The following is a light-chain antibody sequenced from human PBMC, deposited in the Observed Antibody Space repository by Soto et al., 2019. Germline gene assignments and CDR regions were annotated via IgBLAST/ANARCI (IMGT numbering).Light chain of an antibody. J-gene: IGKJ1*01. Sequence: TVLTQSPATLSVSPGERASLSWRASQSVSINLAWYQQKPGQAPRLLIYGASTRATGIPARFSGSGSGTEFTLTINSLQSEDFAVYYCQEYDNWPPEGTFGQGTKVEV. V-gene: IGKV3-15*01. CDR1: QSVSIN. CDR2: GAS. CDR3: QEYDNWPPEGT.